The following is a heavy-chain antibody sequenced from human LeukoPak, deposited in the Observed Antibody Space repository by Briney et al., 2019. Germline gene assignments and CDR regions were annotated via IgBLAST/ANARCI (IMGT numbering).Heavy chain of an antibody. Sequence: HPGGSLSLSSAASGFTFRIYPMHSVRQAPGKGLEWVAFIRYDGSNKYYADSVKGRFTISRDNSKNTLYLQMNSLRAEDPAVYYCAKALLRFLELSVDLWGQGTLVTVSS. CDR2: IRYDGSNK. V-gene: IGHV3-30*02. D-gene: IGHD3-3*01. J-gene: IGHJ4*02. CDR3: AKALLRFLELSVDL. CDR1: GFTFRIYP.